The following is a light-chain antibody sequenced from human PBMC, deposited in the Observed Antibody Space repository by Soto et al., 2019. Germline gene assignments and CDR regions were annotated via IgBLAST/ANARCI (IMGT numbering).Light chain of an antibody. J-gene: IGKJ1*01. CDR3: QQYGSSPQ. V-gene: IGKV3-20*01. Sequence: EIVLTQSPGTLSLSPGERATLSCRASQSVSSSYLAWYQQKPGQAPRPLIYGASSRATGIPDRFSGSGSGTDFTLTISRLEPEDFAVYYCQQYGSSPQFGQGTKVEIK. CDR2: GAS. CDR1: QSVSSSY.